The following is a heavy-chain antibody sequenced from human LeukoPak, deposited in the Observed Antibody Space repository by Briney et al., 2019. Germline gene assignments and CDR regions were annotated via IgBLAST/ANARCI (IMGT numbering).Heavy chain of an antibody. CDR1: GYTFTSYG. Sequence: ASVKVSCKASGYTFTSYGISWVRQAPGQGLEWMGWISAYNGNTNYAQKLQGRVTMTTDTSTSTAYMELRSLRSDDTAVYYCAKELPLRYFDWLSPYDAFDIWGQGTMVTVSS. J-gene: IGHJ3*02. D-gene: IGHD3-9*01. V-gene: IGHV1-18*01. CDR3: AKELPLRYFDWLSPYDAFDI. CDR2: ISAYNGNT.